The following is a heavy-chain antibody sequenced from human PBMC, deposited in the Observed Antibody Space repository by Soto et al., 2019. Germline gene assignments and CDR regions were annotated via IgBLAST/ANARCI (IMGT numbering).Heavy chain of an antibody. J-gene: IGHJ6*02. Sequence: XSVKVSCNASGYSFTGYYMHWVRQAPGQGLEWMGWINPNSGGTNYAQKFQGRVTMTRDTSISTAYMELSRLRSDDTAVYYCARDQDVVVVAAKGPFGYYYYGMDVWGQGTTVTVPS. V-gene: IGHV1-2*02. CDR1: GYSFTGYY. CDR3: ARDQDVVVVAAKGPFGYYYYGMDV. D-gene: IGHD2-15*01. CDR2: INPNSGGT.